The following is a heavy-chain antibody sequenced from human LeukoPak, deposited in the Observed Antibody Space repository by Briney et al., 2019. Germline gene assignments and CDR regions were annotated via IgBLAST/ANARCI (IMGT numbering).Heavy chain of an antibody. J-gene: IGHJ4*02. CDR2: ISYDGSNA. Sequence: GRSLRLSCAASGFTFNNYGMHWVRQAPGKGLEWVAIISYDGSNAYYADSVKGRFTISRDNSKNTLYLQMNSLRAEDTAVYYCAKDWGNRFDYWGQGTLVTVSS. V-gene: IGHV3-30*18. D-gene: IGHD3-16*01. CDR1: GFTFNNYG. CDR3: AKDWGNRFDY.